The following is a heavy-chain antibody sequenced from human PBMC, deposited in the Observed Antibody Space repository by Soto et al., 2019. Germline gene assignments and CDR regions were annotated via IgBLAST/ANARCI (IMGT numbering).Heavy chain of an antibody. Sequence: PSETLSLTCTVSGGSVSSDYWIWIRQPPVNGLEIIRYTHNTFNTYYNPSLTSRFTISLYSSRHYFSLSLRSVSAADTAVYYFEKAGSYEDHWGQGTLVTVAS. CDR2: THNTFNT. J-gene: IGHJ4*02. V-gene: IGHV4-59*08. CDR3: EKAGSYEDH. CDR1: GGSVSSDY. D-gene: IGHD6-6*01.